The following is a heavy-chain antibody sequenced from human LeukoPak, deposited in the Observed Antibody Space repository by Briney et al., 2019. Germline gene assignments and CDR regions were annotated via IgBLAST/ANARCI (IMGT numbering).Heavy chain of an antibody. CDR2: ISGNGLQT. V-gene: IGHV3-23*01. CDR1: GSTFSRFA. Sequence: GGPLRLSCSASGSTFSRFAMTWVRHLPGKGLEWVSTISGNGLQTFYADSVKGRFSVSRDNSVNIVYLQMDSLRADDSALYSCAKDANYLDSSGYFIPFDYWGPGTLVTVAS. CDR3: AKDANYLDSSGYFIPFDY. D-gene: IGHD3-22*01. J-gene: IGHJ4*02.